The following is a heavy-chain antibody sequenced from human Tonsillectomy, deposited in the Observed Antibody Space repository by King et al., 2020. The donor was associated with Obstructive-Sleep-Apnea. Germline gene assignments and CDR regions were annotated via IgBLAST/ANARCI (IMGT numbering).Heavy chain of an antibody. Sequence: VPLVASGGVLAPPGGSLRLSCAASGFFRHGWLHWVRPAPGQGLAWVGRLTRPRDGGPTDSAAPVKGRFTISRDDSHNTVCLQMNRLKTEDTAVYYCTFRYCSSNSCYRYYWGQGTLVTGSA. CDR2: LTRPRDGGPT. D-gene: IGHD2-2*01. CDR3: TFRYCSSNSCYRYY. J-gene: IGHJ4*02. V-gene: IGHV3-15*01. CDR1: GFFRHGW.